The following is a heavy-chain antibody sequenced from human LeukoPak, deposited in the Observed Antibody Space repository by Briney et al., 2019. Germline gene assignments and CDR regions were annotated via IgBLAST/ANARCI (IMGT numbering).Heavy chain of an antibody. CDR1: GFTFDDYA. CDR2: TSWNSGSI. V-gene: IGHV3-9*01. Sequence: PGGSLRLSCAASGFTFDDYAMHWVRQAPGKGLEWVSGTSWNSGSIGYADSVKGRFTISRDNAKNSLYLQMNSLRAEDTALYYCAKDFEWELRGGPDYWGQGTLVTVSS. CDR3: AKDFEWELRGGPDY. D-gene: IGHD1-26*01. J-gene: IGHJ4*02.